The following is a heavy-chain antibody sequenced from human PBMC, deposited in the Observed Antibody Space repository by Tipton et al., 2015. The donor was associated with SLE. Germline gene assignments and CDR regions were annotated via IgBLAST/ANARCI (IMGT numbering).Heavy chain of an antibody. CDR3: ARAPPQVGFDY. V-gene: IGHV4-61*02. D-gene: IGHD2-2*01. J-gene: IGHJ4*02. CDR1: GGSIISGSQY. CDR2: IYTTGSA. Sequence: TLSLTCSVSGGSIISGSQYWSWIRQPAGKGLEWIGRIYTTGSANYNPSLKSRLSISVDTSKDEFSLKLISVTAADTAVYYCARAPPQVGFDYWGQGTLVTVSS.